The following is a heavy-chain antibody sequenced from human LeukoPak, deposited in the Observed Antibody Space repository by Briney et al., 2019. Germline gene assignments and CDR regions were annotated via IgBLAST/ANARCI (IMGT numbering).Heavy chain of an antibody. CDR1: GFTFDDYA. Sequence: PGGSLRLSCAASGFTFDDYAIHWVRQAPGKGLEWVSGISWNSGSIGYADSVKGRFTISRDNAKNSLYLQMNGLRVEDTALYYCAKDIVGAWELLSRRGGFDHWGQGTLVTVSS. CDR2: ISWNSGSI. D-gene: IGHD1-26*01. V-gene: IGHV3-9*01. CDR3: AKDIVGAWELLSRRGGFDH. J-gene: IGHJ4*02.